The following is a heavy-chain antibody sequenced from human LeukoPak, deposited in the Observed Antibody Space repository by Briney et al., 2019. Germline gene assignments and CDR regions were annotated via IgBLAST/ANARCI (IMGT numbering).Heavy chain of an antibody. D-gene: IGHD6-13*01. J-gene: IGHJ4*02. CDR1: GFILSDYW. Sequence: GGSLRLSCAASGFILSDYWMCWVRQAPGKGLEWVADIKQDGSEEYYVDSVKGRFTISRDNAKNSLFLQMNSLRAEDTAVYYCARGPYSRDNFDYWGQGTLVTVSS. CDR2: IKQDGSEE. V-gene: IGHV3-7*03. CDR3: ARGPYSRDNFDY.